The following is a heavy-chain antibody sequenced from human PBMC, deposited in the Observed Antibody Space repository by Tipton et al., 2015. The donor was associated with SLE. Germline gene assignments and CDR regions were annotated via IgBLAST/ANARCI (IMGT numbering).Heavy chain of an antibody. CDR1: GFTFSSYW. CDR2: IKQDGSEK. CDR3: AREVRWDFWREDYFDY. V-gene: IGHV3-7*03. Sequence: SLRLSCAASGFTFSSYWMSWVRQAPGKGLEWVANIKQDGSEKYYVDSVKGRFTISRDNAKNSLYLQMNSLRAEDTAVYYCAREVRWDFWREDYFDYWGQGTLVTVSS. D-gene: IGHD3-3*01. J-gene: IGHJ4*02.